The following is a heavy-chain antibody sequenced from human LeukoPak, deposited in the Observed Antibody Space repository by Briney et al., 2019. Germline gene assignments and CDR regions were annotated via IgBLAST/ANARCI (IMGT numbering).Heavy chain of an antibody. CDR3: ARDKSGK. J-gene: IGHJ4*02. CDR1: GFTFSSYA. D-gene: IGHD1-26*01. CDR2: IYSGGST. V-gene: IGHV3-53*01. Sequence: GGSLRLSCAASGFTFSSYAMSWVRQAPGKGLEWVSVIYSGGSTYYADSVKGRFTISRGNSKNTLYLQMNSLRAEDTAVYYCARDKSGKWGQGTLVTVSS.